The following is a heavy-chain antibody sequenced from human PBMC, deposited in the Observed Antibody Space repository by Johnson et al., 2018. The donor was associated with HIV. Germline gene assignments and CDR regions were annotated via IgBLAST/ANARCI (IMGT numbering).Heavy chain of an antibody. CDR1: GFTFDDYG. V-gene: IGHV3-66*01. CDR3: ASSSPYSGSYGDAFDI. CDR2: IYSSGSA. D-gene: IGHD1-26*01. Sequence: VQLVESGGGVVRPGGSLRLSCAASGFTFDDYGMSWVRQAPGKGLEWVSVIYSSGSAYNADSMKGRFTSSRDNSKNPLYLQMNSLRVEDTAVYYCASSSPYSGSYGDAFDIWGQGTLVTVSS. J-gene: IGHJ3*02.